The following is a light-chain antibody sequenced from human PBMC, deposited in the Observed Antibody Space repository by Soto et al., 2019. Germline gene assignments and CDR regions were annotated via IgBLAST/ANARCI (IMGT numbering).Light chain of an antibody. V-gene: IGKV3-15*01. CDR1: QSISSN. CDR3: QQNYNRIT. CDR2: GAS. J-gene: IGKJ5*01. Sequence: ETVMTQSPATLSVSPGERATLSCRASQSISSNLAWYQQKPGQAPRLLIYGASTRATGIPARFSGSGSGTVFTLTSSILQSEYFAVYYCQQNYNRITFGQGTRLEIK.